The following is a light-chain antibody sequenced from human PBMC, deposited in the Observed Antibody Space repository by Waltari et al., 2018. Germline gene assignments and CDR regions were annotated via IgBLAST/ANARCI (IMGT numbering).Light chain of an antibody. V-gene: IGKV3D-15*01. CDR3: QQYNNWPPGK. CDR2: GAS. Sequence: EIVMTQSPATLSVSPGEGATLSSRASQNINSNLAWYQQQPGQTPRLLIYGASTRAIGIPTRLSGSGSGTEFTLTISSIQSGDFALYYCQQYNNWPPGKFGQGTKVEIK. CDR1: QNINSN. J-gene: IGKJ1*01.